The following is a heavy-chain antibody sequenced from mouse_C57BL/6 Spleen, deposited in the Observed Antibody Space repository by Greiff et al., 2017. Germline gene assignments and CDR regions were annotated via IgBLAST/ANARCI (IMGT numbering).Heavy chain of an antibody. Sequence: EVKLMESGAELVRPGASVKLSCTASGFNIKDDYMHWVQQRPEQGLEWIGWIDPENGDTEYASKFQGQATITADTSSNTAYLQLCSLTSEDTAVYYCTFPFYGSSYDYWGQGTTLTVSS. D-gene: IGHD1-1*01. CDR2: IDPENGDT. J-gene: IGHJ2*01. V-gene: IGHV14-4*01. CDR3: TFPFYGSSYDY. CDR1: GFNIKDDY.